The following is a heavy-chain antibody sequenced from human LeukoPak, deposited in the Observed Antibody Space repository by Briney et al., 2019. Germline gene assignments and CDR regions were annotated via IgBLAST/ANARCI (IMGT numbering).Heavy chain of an antibody. CDR3: ARALNSGWYIDY. Sequence: GGSPRLSCAASGFTFSSYSMNWVRQAPGKGLEWASSISSSSSYIYYADSVKGRFTISRDNAKNSLYLQMNSLRAEDTAVYYCARALNSGWYIDYWGQGTLVTVSS. CDR1: GFTFSSYS. J-gene: IGHJ4*02. CDR2: ISSSSSYI. D-gene: IGHD6-19*01. V-gene: IGHV3-21*01.